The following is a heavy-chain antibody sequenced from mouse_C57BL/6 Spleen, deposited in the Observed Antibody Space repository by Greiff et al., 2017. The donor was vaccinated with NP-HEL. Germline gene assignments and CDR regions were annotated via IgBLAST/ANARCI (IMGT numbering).Heavy chain of an antibody. CDR2: IDPSDSYT. V-gene: IGHV1-50*01. D-gene: IGHD1-1*02. J-gene: IGHJ2*01. Sequence: QVQLQQPGAELVKPGASVKLSCKASGYTFTSYWMQWVKQRPGQGLEWIGEIDPSDSYTNYNQKFKGKATLTVDTSSSTAYMQLSSLTSEDSAVYYCARRGGNGDWGQGTTLTVSA. CDR1: GYTFTSYW. CDR3: ARRGGNGD.